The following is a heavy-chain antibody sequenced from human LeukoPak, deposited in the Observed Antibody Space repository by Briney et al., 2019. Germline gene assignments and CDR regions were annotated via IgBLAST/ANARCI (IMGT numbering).Heavy chain of an antibody. CDR2: ISGSGGST. D-gene: IGHD4-17*01. V-gene: IGHV3-23*01. CDR1: GFTFSSYA. J-gene: IGHJ4*02. CDR3: AKQDDDYLFDY. Sequence: GGSLRLSCAASGFTFSSYAMSWVRQAPGKWLEWVSAISGSGGSTYYADSVKGRFTLSRDNSKNTLYLQMNSLRAEDTAVYYCAKQDDDYLFDYWGQGTLVTVSS.